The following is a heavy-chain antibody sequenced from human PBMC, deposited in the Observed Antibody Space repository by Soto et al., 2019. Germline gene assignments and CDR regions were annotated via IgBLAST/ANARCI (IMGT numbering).Heavy chain of an antibody. CDR1: GFTFSSYG. CDR2: ISYDGSNK. Sequence: QVQLVESGGGVVQPGRSLRLSCAASGFTFSSYGMHWVRQAPGKGLEWVAVISYDGSNKYYADSVKGRFTISRDNSKNTLYLQMNSLRAEDTAVYYCAKDPGGYDLEGWFDPWGQGTLVTVSS. V-gene: IGHV3-30*18. D-gene: IGHD5-12*01. CDR3: AKDPGGYDLEGWFDP. J-gene: IGHJ5*02.